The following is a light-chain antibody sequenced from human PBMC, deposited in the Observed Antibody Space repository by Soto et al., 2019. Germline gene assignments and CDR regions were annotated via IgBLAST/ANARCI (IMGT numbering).Light chain of an antibody. CDR3: QQYGSSPPIT. J-gene: IGKJ5*01. V-gene: IGKV3-20*01. CDR1: QSVSRNY. CDR2: GAS. Sequence: EVVLTQSPGTLSLSPGESATLSRRASQSVSRNYLAWYQKKPGQAPRLLIYGASTRATAIPDRFSGSGSGTDFTLTITRLEPEDFAVYYCQQYGSSPPITFGQGTRLEIK.